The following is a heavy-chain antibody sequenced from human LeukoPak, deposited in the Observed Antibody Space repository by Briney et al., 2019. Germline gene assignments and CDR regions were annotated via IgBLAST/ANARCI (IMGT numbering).Heavy chain of an antibody. CDR2: INHSGST. CDR3: ARGRSDIVVVSAARFGYYMDV. J-gene: IGHJ6*03. Sequence: SETLSLTCAVYGGSFSGYYWSWIRQPPGKGLEWIGEINHSGSTNYNPSLKSRVTISVDTSKNQFSLKLSSVTAADTAAYYCARGRSDIVVVSAARFGYYMDVWGKGTTVTVSS. D-gene: IGHD2-2*01. V-gene: IGHV4-34*01. CDR1: GGSFSGYY.